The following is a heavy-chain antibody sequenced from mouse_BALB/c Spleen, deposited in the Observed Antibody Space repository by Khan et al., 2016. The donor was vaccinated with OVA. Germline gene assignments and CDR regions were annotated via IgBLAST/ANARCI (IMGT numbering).Heavy chain of an antibody. J-gene: IGHJ3*01. CDR1: GYTFTDFA. Sequence: QVQLQQSGAELVRPGLSVKISCKGSGYTFTDFAMHWVKQSHAKSLVWIGVISTYYGDANYNQNFKGKATMTVDKSSSTAYLELAILTSEDSTLFDSGRGSGNYRFAYWGQGTLVTVSA. CDR3: GRGSGNYRFAY. D-gene: IGHD2-1*01. CDR2: ISTYYGDA. V-gene: IGHV1S137*01.